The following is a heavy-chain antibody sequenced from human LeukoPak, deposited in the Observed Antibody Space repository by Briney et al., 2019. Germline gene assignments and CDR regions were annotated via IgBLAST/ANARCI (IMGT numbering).Heavy chain of an antibody. CDR1: RFTFSNYW. CDR2: INQDGSKK. D-gene: IGHD2-21*02. Sequence: GGSLRLSCVASRFTFSNYWMSWVRQAPGKGLEWVANINQDGSKKRYADSVKGRFTISRDNAKGSLYLQLNSLRAQDTAVYYCAKWGPYCVGDYCPALDSWGPGTLVTVSS. CDR3: AKWGPYCVGDYCPALDS. J-gene: IGHJ4*02. V-gene: IGHV3-7*01.